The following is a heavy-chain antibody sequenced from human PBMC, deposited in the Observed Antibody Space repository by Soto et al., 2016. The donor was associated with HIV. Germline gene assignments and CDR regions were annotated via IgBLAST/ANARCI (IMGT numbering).Heavy chain of an antibody. J-gene: IGHJ4*02. CDR2: INPNSGGT. Sequence: QVQLVQSGAEVKKPGASVKVSCKTSGYTFTGYYMHWVRQAPGQGLEWMGWINPNSGGTNYAQKFQGRVTMTRDTSISTAYMELSRLRSDDTAVYYCARDPLQYSSSWYYFDYWGQGTLVTVSS. V-gene: IGHV1-2*02. D-gene: IGHD6-13*01. CDR1: GYTFTGYY. CDR3: ARDPLQYSSSWYYFDY.